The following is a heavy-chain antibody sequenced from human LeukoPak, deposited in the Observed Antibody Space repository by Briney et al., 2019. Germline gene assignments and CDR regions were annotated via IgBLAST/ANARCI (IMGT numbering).Heavy chain of an antibody. D-gene: IGHD5-24*01. V-gene: IGHV3-23*01. CDR3: AKSRRRDGYNLVLDYLDY. Sequence: GGSLRPSCAASGFTFSSYAMSWVRQAPGKGLEWVSAISGSGGSTYYADSVKGRFTISRDNSKNTLYLQMNSLRAEDTAVYYCAKSRRRDGYNLVLDYLDYWGQGTLVTVSS. CDR1: GFTFSSYA. J-gene: IGHJ4*02. CDR2: ISGSGGST.